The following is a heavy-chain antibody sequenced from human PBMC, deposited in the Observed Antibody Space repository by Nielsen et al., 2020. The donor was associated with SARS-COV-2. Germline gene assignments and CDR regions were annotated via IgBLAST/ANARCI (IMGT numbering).Heavy chain of an antibody. CDR1: GFTFSSYG. J-gene: IGHJ5*02. D-gene: IGHD4-17*01. CDR2: IWSDGSTN. Sequence: GESLKISCAASGFTFSSYGMDWVRQAPGKGLEWVAVIWSDGSTNYYADSVKGRFTISRDNAKNSLYLQMNSLKAEDTALYHCARGPLYGDPHWFDTWGQGTLVTVSS. V-gene: IGHV3-33*01. CDR3: ARGPLYGDPHWFDT.